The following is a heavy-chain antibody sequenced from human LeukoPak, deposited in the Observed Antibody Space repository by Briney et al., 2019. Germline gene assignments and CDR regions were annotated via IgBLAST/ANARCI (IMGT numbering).Heavy chain of an antibody. CDR3: ARGGYSGSGFDY. CDR1: GFTFSSYA. D-gene: IGHD5-12*01. J-gene: IGHJ4*02. CDR2: ISYDGSNK. Sequence: GGSLRLSCAASGFTFSSYAMHWVRQAPGKGLEWVAVISYDGSNKYYADSVKGRFTISRDNSKNTLYLQMNSLRAEDTAVYYCARGGYSGSGFDYWAREPWSPSPQ. V-gene: IGHV3-30-3*01.